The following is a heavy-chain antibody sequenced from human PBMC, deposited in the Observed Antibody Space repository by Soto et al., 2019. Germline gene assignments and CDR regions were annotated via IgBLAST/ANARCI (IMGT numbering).Heavy chain of an antibody. CDR2: IHYSGST. V-gene: IGHV4-30-4*01. J-gene: IGHJ1*01. CDR3: ARGRGGDCYYFQY. D-gene: IGHD2-21*02. Sequence: QVQLQESGPGLVKPSQILSLTCTVSGGSISSDDYYWSWIRQPPGRGLEWIWYIHYSGSTYYNPSLKRRVTISVGTSKTQFSLNLSSVTAADTAVYYCARGRGGDCYYFQYWGQGTLVTVSS. CDR1: GGSISSDDYY.